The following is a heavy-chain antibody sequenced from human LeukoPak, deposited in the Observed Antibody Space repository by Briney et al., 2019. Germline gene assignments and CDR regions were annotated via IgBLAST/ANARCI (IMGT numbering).Heavy chain of an antibody. CDR1: GGSISSSNW. D-gene: IGHD2-15*01. J-gene: IGHJ3*02. V-gene: IGHV4-4*02. CDR2: IYHSGST. Sequence: PSETLSLTCAVSGGSISSSNWWSWVRQPPGKGLEWIGEIYHSGSTNYNPSLKSRVTISVDKSKNQFSLKLSSVTAADTAVYYCARVGVVVAATLTAFDIWGQGTMVTVSS. CDR3: ARVGVVVAATLTAFDI.